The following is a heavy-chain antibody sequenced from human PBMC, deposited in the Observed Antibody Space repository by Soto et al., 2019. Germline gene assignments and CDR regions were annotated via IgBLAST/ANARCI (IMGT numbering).Heavy chain of an antibody. Sequence: PSETLSLTCAVYGGSFSGYYWSWIRQPPGKGLEWIGEINHSGSTNYNPSLKSRVTISVDTSKNQFSLKLSSVTAADTAVYYCARGGRLGGDYWGQGTLVTVSS. CDR1: GGSFSGYY. D-gene: IGHD3-16*01. CDR2: INHSGST. V-gene: IGHV4-34*01. CDR3: ARGGRLGGDY. J-gene: IGHJ4*02.